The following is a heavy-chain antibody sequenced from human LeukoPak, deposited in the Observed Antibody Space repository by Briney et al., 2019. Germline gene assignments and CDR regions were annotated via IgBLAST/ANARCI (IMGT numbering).Heavy chain of an antibody. V-gene: IGHV1-2*02. CDR2: INPNSGGT. D-gene: IGHD5-18*01. J-gene: IGHJ4*02. CDR1: GYTFTGYY. Sequence: AASVKVSCKASGYTFTGYYMHWVRQAPGQGLEWMGWINPNSGGTNYAQKFQGRVTMTRDTSISTAYMELSRLRSDDTAVYYCARVRRWGAMVTYFDYWGQGTLVTVSS. CDR3: ARVRRWGAMVTYFDY.